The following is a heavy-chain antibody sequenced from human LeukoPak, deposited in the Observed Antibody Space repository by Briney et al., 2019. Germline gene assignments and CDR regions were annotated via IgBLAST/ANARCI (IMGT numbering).Heavy chain of an antibody. CDR1: GYSFTIYW. Sequence: KYGESLKISCKGSGYSFTIYWIGWVRQMPGKGLEWMGIIYPGDSRTEYSPSFQGQVTFSADKSITTAYLQWSSLKASDTAMYYCARRRIVDFADAFDVWGQGTMVTVSS. J-gene: IGHJ3*01. CDR2: IYPGDSRT. CDR3: ARRRIVDFADAFDV. V-gene: IGHV5-51*01. D-gene: IGHD3-22*01.